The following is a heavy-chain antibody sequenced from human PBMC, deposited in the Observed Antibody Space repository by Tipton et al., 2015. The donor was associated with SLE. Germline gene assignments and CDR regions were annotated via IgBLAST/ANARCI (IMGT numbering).Heavy chain of an antibody. J-gene: IGHJ4*02. V-gene: IGHV4-34*01. Sequence: TLSLTCSAYGGSFNVFNGYYCSWFRQPPGKGLEWIGEINQSGSTNYNPSLKRRVTMSVDTPKSHFSLKLTSVTAADTATYYCARGVDYWGQGTLVTVSS. CDR2: INQSGST. CDR1: GGSFNVFNGYY. CDR3: ARGVDY.